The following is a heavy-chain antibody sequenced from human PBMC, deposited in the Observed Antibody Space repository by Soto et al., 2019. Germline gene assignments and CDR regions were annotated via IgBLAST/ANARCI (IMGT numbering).Heavy chain of an antibody. CDR3: VKDRADILTGYYLNWFDP. Sequence: GGSLRLSCAASGFTFSSYAMSWVRQAPGKGLEWVSAISGSGGSTYYADSVKGRFTISRDNSKNTLYLQMSSLRAEDTAVYYCVKDRADILTGYYLNWFDPWGQGTLVTVSS. CDR2: ISGSGGST. V-gene: IGHV3-23*01. J-gene: IGHJ5*02. CDR1: GFTFSSYA. D-gene: IGHD3-9*01.